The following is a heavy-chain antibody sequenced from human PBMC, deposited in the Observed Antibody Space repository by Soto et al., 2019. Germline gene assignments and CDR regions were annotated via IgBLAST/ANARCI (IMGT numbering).Heavy chain of an antibody. Sequence: GGSLRLSCAISGFSVSGNYMSWVRQAPGKGLEWVSVIYAYSGAATFYAESVKGRFIISRDNSKNTVDLQMNSLRAEDTAAYYCARGLNFDVWGQGVQVTVSS. CDR1: GFSVSGNY. V-gene: IGHV3-53*01. D-gene: IGHD3-9*01. CDR3: ARGLNFDV. J-gene: IGHJ4*02. CDR2: IYAYSGAAT.